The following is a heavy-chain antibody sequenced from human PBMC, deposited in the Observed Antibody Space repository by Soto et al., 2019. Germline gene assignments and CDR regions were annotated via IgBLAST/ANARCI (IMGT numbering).Heavy chain of an antibody. CDR3: ARCIQEDYYYGMHV. D-gene: IGHD3-3*02. CDR1: GYTFYSHS. Sequence: QAQLVQSGAEVKKPGASVKVSCKASGYTFYSHSISWVLQAPGQGLEWMGRISADNINTKYAQKFRGRVTMTTDTSTSTVYMELRNLRSDDTAVYYCARCIQEDYYYGMHVLGQGTTVTVSS. V-gene: IGHV1-18*01. J-gene: IGHJ6*02. CDR2: ISADNINT.